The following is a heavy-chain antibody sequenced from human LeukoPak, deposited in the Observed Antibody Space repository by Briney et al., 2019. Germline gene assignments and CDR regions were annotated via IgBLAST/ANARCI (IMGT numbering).Heavy chain of an antibody. CDR1: DGSFSGYY. J-gene: IGHJ5*02. D-gene: IGHD3-10*01. CDR2: IYHSGST. Sequence: SETLSLTCAVYDGSFSGYYWSWIRQPPGKGLEWIGSIYHSGSTYYNPSLKSRVTISVDTSKNQFSLKLSSVTAADTAVYYCARDSGTTGEVKFDPWGQGTLVTVSS. CDR3: ARDSGTTGEVKFDP. V-gene: IGHV4-34*01.